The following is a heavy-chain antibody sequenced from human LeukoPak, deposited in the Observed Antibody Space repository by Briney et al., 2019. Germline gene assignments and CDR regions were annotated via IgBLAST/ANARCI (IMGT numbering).Heavy chain of an antibody. V-gene: IGHV1-2*03. CDR2: INPNSGGT. D-gene: IGHD4-17*01. Sequence: LGASVKVSCKASGYTFTVYYIHWVRQAPGQGLEWMGWINPNSGGTNYAQRFQGRVTMTRDTSFSTAYMALSRLRSDDTAVYYCALNDYGDGLGYWGQGTLVTVFS. CDR1: GYTFTVYY. J-gene: IGHJ4*02. CDR3: ALNDYGDGLGY.